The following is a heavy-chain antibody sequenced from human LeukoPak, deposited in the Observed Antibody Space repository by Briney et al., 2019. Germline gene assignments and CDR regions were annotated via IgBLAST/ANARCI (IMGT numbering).Heavy chain of an antibody. J-gene: IGHJ3*02. CDR1: GFTFSSYE. D-gene: IGHD6-13*01. Sequence: GGSLRLSCAASGFTFSSYEMNWVRQAPGKGLEWVSYISSSGSTRYYADSVKGRFTISRDKAKNSLYLQMNGLRAEDTAVYYCARDSSSYDAFDIWGQGTMVTVSS. CDR3: ARDSSSYDAFDI. V-gene: IGHV3-48*03. CDR2: ISSSGSTR.